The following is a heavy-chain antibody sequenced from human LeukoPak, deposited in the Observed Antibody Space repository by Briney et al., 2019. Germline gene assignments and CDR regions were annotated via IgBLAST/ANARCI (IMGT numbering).Heavy chain of an antibody. CDR2: VSSSSSYI. J-gene: IGHJ3*02. D-gene: IGHD3-10*01. CDR3: ARDYMVRGVMGAFDI. CDR1: GFTFGSYS. Sequence: AGGSLRLSCAASGFTFGSYSMNWVRQAPGKGLEWVSSVSSSSSYIYYADSVKGRFTISRDNAKNSLYLQMNSLRAEDTAVYYCARDYMVRGVMGAFDIWGQGTMVTVSS. V-gene: IGHV3-21*01.